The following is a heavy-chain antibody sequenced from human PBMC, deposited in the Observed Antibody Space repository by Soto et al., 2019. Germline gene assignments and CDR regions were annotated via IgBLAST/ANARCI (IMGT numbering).Heavy chain of an antibody. V-gene: IGHV3-30*04. Sequence: GGSLRLSCAASGFTFSSYAMHWVRQAPGKGLEWVAVISYDGSNKYYADSVKGRFTISRDNSKNTLYLQMNSLRAEDTAVYYCAETGDYDAFDIWGQGTMVTVSS. CDR3: AETGDYDAFDI. CDR2: ISYDGSNK. J-gene: IGHJ3*02. D-gene: IGHD7-27*01. CDR1: GFTFSSYA.